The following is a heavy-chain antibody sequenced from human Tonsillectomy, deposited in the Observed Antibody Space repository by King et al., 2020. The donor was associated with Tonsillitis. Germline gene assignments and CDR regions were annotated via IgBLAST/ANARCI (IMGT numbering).Heavy chain of an antibody. D-gene: IGHD3-10*01. CDR1: GGSISSSSLY. J-gene: IGHJ4*02. CDR2: MYFSGST. CDR3: ANNARGYFDY. V-gene: IGHV4-39*01. Sequence: PLQESGPGLVKPSETLSLTCTVSGGSISSSSLYWGWIRQPPGKGLEWIGSMYFSGSTYYNPSLKSRVTISVDTSKNQFSLKLSSVTAADTAVYYCANNARGYFDYWGQGTLVTVSS.